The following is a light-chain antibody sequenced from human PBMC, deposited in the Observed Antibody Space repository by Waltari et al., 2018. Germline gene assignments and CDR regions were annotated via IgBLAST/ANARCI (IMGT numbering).Light chain of an antibody. Sequence: DIQMTQSPSTLSASVGDRVTITCRASQSIGNWLAWYQQKPGKAPKLLIYKASILESGVPSRFSGRGSGTEFTLTISSLQPDDFATYYCQQYNSYSIIFGRGTKVEIK. V-gene: IGKV1-5*03. CDR3: QQYNSYSII. J-gene: IGKJ1*01. CDR2: KAS. CDR1: QSIGNW.